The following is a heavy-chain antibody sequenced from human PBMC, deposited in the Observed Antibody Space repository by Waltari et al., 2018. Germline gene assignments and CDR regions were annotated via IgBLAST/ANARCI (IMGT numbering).Heavy chain of an antibody. CDR3: ARIKESGMSRMGPFDY. CDR1: VATFNTYA. V-gene: IGHV1-69*01. D-gene: IGHD1-26*01. CDR2: IIPVFGTA. J-gene: IGHJ4*02. Sequence: QVQLVQSGAEVKKPGPSVNVSCKASVATFNTYALTWVRQAPGQGLEWMGGIIPVFGTANYAQKFRGRVTITADESTSTVYMDVRSLTSEDTAVYYCARIKESGMSRMGPFDYLGQGTLVTVSS.